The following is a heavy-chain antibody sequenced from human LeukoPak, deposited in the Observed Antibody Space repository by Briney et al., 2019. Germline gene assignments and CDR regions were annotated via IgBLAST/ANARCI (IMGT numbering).Heavy chain of an antibody. CDR2: VYYSENI. V-gene: IGHV4-59*01. Sequence: PSETLSLTCTVSASSINSYYWNWVRQPPRKGLEWIGYVYYSENIYYGPSLKSRVSISVDTSKKQFSLKMNSVTAADTAVYYCAAGITGRTIDYWGQGTLVTVSS. CDR1: ASSINSYY. D-gene: IGHD1-20*01. CDR3: AAGITGRTIDY. J-gene: IGHJ4*02.